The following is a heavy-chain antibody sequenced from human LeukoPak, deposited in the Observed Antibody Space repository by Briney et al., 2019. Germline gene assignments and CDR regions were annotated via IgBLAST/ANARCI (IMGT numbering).Heavy chain of an antibody. D-gene: IGHD6-13*01. Sequence: GGSLRLSCAASGFTFSSYAMHWVRQAPGKGLEWVAVISYVGSNKYYADSVKGRFTISRDNSKNTLYLQMNSLRAEDTAVYYCARAWWGSSWYYFDYWGQGTLVTVSS. CDR3: ARAWWGSSWYYFDY. CDR2: ISYVGSNK. CDR1: GFTFSSYA. J-gene: IGHJ4*02. V-gene: IGHV3-30-3*01.